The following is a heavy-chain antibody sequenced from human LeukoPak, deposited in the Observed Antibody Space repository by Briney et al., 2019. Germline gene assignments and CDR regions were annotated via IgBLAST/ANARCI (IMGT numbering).Heavy chain of an antibody. D-gene: IGHD3-22*01. V-gene: IGHV1-2*02. Sequence: ASVKVSCKASGYTFTGYYMHWVLQAPGQGLEWMGWINPNSGGTNYAQKFQGRVTMTRDTSISTAYMELSRLRSDDTAVYYCARTYYYDSGWFDPWGQGTLVTVSS. CDR1: GYTFTGYY. CDR2: INPNSGGT. J-gene: IGHJ5*02. CDR3: ARTYYYDSGWFDP.